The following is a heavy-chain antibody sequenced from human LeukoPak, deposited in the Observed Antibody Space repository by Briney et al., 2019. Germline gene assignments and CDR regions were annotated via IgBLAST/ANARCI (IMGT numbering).Heavy chain of an antibody. CDR1: GGSISSNGYF. CDR3: ARDGPRVLVGPTKLDP. Sequence: KASETLSLTCTISGGSISSNGYFWDWIRQPPGKGLEWIGTLSYSGSTYYNPSLKSRVTISVDTSENQFSLRLNSVTAADTAVYYCARDGPRVLVGPTKLDPWGQGTLVTVSS. J-gene: IGHJ5*02. V-gene: IGHV4-39*07. D-gene: IGHD1-26*01. CDR2: LSYSGST.